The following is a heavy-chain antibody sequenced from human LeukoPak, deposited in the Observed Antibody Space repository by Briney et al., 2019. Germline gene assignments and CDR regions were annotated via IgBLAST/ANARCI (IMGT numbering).Heavy chain of an antibody. CDR2: IYPGDSET. J-gene: IGHJ5*02. CDR1: GYSFTSYW. Sequence: GESLKISCKGSGYSFTSYWIGWVGQMPGKGREWMGFIYPGDSETRYSPSFQGQVTISADKSISTAYLQWSSLKASDTAMYYCARLKRLRPPRGWFDPWGQGTLVTVSS. V-gene: IGHV5-51*01. D-gene: IGHD5-12*01. CDR3: ARLKRLRPPRGWFDP.